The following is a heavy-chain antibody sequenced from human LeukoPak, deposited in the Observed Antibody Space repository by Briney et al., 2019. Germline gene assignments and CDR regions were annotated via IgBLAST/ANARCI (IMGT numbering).Heavy chain of an antibody. Sequence: GASVKVSCKASGYAFTGYYMHWVRQAPGQGLEWMGWINPNSGGTNYAQKFQGWVTMTRDTSISTAYMELSRLRSDDTAVYYCAVTYGSGSYYSGWGQGTLVTVSS. J-gene: IGHJ4*02. D-gene: IGHD3-10*01. CDR1: GYAFTGYY. CDR2: INPNSGGT. CDR3: AVTYGSGSYYSG. V-gene: IGHV1-2*04.